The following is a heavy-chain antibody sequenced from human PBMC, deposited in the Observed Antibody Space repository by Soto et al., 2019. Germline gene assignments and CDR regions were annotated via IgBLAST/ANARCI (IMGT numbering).Heavy chain of an antibody. J-gene: IGHJ6*03. CDR2: ISGSGGST. V-gene: IGHV3-23*01. CDR1: GFTFSSYA. Sequence: GGSLRLSCAASGFTFSSYAMSWVRQAPGKGLEWVSAISGSGGSTYYADSVKGRFTISRDNSKNTLYLQMNSLRAEDTAVYYCAKHTPLWFGELSHFHYYYMDVWGKGTTVTVSS. D-gene: IGHD3-10*01. CDR3: AKHTPLWFGELSHFHYYYMDV.